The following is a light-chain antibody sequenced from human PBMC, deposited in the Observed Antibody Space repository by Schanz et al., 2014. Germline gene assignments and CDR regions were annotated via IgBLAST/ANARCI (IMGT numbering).Light chain of an antibody. J-gene: IGLJ3*02. V-gene: IGLV2-14*03. CDR1: SSDVGGYNY. CDR2: DVS. Sequence: QSALTQPASVSGSPGQSITISCTGTSSDVGGYNYVSWYQQHPGKAPKLMIYDVSYRPSGVSNRFSGSKSGNTASLTISGLQAEDEADYFCAMHTTYNTLKGVFGGGTKLTVL. CDR3: AMHTTYNTLKGV.